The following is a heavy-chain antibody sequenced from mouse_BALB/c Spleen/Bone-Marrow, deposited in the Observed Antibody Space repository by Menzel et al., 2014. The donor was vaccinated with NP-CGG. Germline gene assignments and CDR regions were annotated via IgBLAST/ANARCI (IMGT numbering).Heavy chain of an antibody. Sequence: VKLQESGPEVVRPGVSVKLSYKGSGYTFTAYAMHWVKQSHAESLEWIGLISTYSGNTHYNQDFKGKATMTVDKSSSTAYMELARLTSEDSAIYYCARNFYGSSYFDYWGRGTTLTVSS. CDR3: ARNFYGSSYFDY. D-gene: IGHD1-1*01. CDR2: ISTYSGNT. CDR1: GYTFTAYA. J-gene: IGHJ2*01. V-gene: IGHV1-67*01.